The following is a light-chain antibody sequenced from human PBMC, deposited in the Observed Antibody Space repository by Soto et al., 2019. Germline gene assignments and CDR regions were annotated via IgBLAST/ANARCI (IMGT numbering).Light chain of an antibody. V-gene: IGLV4-69*01. CDR1: SGHSNYA. Sequence: QSVLTHSPSASASLGASVKLTCTLSSGHSNYAIAWHQQQPEKGPRYLMKFDSDGTHTKGDGIPDRFSGSSSGAERYLTISSLQSEDEADYYCQTWDTGTVVFGGGTKVTVL. CDR3: QTWDTGTVV. J-gene: IGLJ2*01. CDR2: FDSDGTH.